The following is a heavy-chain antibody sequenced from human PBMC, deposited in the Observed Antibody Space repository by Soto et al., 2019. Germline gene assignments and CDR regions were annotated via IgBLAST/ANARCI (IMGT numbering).Heavy chain of an antibody. Sequence: EVQLLESGGGLVQPGGSLRLSCTASGFTFSSHAMTWVRPAPGKGLEWVSGLSDSGISIYYADSVKDRLTISRDNSKNTLYLQIHTLRAEDTAVYYCAKVSSSWYAGFFDLWGQGTLVTVSS. CDR2: LSDSGISI. CDR3: AKVSSSWYAGFFDL. J-gene: IGHJ4*02. D-gene: IGHD6-13*01. CDR1: GFTFSSHA. V-gene: IGHV3-23*01.